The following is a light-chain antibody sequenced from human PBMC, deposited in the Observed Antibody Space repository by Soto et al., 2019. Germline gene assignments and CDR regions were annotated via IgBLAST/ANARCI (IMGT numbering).Light chain of an antibody. CDR3: NSYTRSSTWV. CDR2: EVS. CDR1: SSDVGAYNY. Sequence: QSVLTQPASVSGSPGQSITISCTGTSSDVGAYNYVSWYQQHPGKAPKLMIYEVSNRLSGVSNRFSGSKSANTASLTISGLQVEDEADYYCNSYTRSSTWVFGGGTKLTVL. J-gene: IGLJ3*02. V-gene: IGLV2-14*01.